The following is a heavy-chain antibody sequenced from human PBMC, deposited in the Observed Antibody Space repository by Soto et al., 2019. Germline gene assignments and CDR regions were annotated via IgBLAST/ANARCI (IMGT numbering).Heavy chain of an antibody. V-gene: IGHV3-30-3*01. CDR3: ARDGNYYGSGRYYYYYGMDV. Sequence: GGSLRLSCAASGFTFSSYAMSWVRQAPGKGLEWVSVITYNGSNKYYADSVKGRFTISRDNSKNTLYLQMNSLRAEDTAVYYCARDGNYYGSGRYYYYYGMDVWGQGTTVTVSS. CDR2: ITYNGSNK. CDR1: GFTFSSYA. J-gene: IGHJ6*02. D-gene: IGHD3-10*01.